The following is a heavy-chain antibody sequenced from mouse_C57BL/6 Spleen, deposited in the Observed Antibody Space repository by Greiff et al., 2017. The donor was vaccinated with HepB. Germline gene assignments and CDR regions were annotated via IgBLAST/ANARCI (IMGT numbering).Heavy chain of an antibody. D-gene: IGHD1-1*01. J-gene: IGHJ1*03. CDR1: GYTFTSYG. Sequence: QVQLKQSGAELARPGASVKLSCKASGYTFTSYGISWVKQRTGQGLEWIGEIYPRSGNTYYNEKFKGKATLTADKSSSTAYMELPSLTSEDSAVYFCARDYYGSSLYWYFDVWGTGTTVTVSS. CDR3: ARDYYGSSLYWYFDV. V-gene: IGHV1-81*01. CDR2: IYPRSGNT.